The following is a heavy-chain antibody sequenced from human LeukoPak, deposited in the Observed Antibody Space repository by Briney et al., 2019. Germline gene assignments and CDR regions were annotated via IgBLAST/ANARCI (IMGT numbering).Heavy chain of an antibody. J-gene: IGHJ4*02. CDR3: VRDRGWLQDYFDN. CDR2: ISQYVRKI. V-gene: IGHV3-30*03. CDR1: GFNFTNHR. Sequence: GRSLRLSCGASGFNFTNHRMHWVRQAPGKGVEGVAVISQYVRKIYYGASVKGRFTISRDNSKNTVDLHMDSLRVEDTAVDDCVRDRGWLQDYFDNWGRGTLATVS. D-gene: IGHD5-24*01.